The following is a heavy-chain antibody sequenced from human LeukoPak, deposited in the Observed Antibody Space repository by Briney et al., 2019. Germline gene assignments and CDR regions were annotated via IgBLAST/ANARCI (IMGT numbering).Heavy chain of an antibody. Sequence: SVKVSCKASGYTFTSYGISWVRQAPGQGLEWMGGIIPIFGTANYAQKFQGRVTITADESTSTAYMELSSLRSEDTAVYYCARDRYSNSYWYFALWGRGPLVTVSS. CDR3: ARDRYSNSYWYFAL. D-gene: IGHD4-11*01. V-gene: IGHV1-69*13. CDR2: IIPIFGTA. J-gene: IGHJ2*01. CDR1: GYTFTSYG.